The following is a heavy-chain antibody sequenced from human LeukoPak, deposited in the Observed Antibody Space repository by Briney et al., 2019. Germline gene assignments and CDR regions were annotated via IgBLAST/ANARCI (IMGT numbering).Heavy chain of an antibody. V-gene: IGHV1-18*01. CDR3: ARGNNPGEYSYGSDFGFDY. D-gene: IGHD5-18*01. Sequence: GASVKVSCKASGYTFTSYGISWVRQAPGQGLEWMGWISAYNGNTNYAQKLQGRVTMTRNTSISTAYMELSSLRSEDTAVYYCARGNNPGEYSYGSDFGFDYWGQGTLVTVSS. J-gene: IGHJ4*02. CDR1: GYTFTSYG. CDR2: ISAYNGNT.